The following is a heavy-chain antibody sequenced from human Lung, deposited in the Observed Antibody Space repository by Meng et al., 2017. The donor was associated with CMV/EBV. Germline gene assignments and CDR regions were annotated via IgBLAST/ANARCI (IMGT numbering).Heavy chain of an antibody. D-gene: IGHD5-12*01. CDR1: GYTFTSYG. Sequence: ASVXVSXXPSGYTFTSYGISWVRQAPGQGLEWMGWISAYNGRSNYPQRLQGRVTMTTDTSTSTAYMELRSLRSDDTAMYYCVRDDRYTGYDRFDSWGQGTLVTVSS. V-gene: IGHV1-18*01. J-gene: IGHJ4*02. CDR3: VRDDRYTGYDRFDS. CDR2: ISAYNGRS.